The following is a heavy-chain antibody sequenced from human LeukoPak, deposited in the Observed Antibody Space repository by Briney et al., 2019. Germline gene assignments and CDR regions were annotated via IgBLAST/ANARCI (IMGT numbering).Heavy chain of an antibody. Sequence: GGSLRLSCAASGFTFSSYSMNWVRQAPGKGLEWVSSISSSSSYIYYADSVKGRFTISRDNAKNSLYLQMNSLRAEDTAVYYCARGRITIFGVVISNWFDPWGQGTLVTVSS. CDR2: ISSSSSYI. J-gene: IGHJ5*02. V-gene: IGHV3-21*01. D-gene: IGHD3-3*01. CDR1: GFTFSSYS. CDR3: ARGRITIFGVVISNWFDP.